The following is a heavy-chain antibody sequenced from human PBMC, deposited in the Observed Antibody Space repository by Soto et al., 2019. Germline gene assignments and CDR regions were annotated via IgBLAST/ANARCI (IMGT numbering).Heavy chain of an antibody. CDR1: GFSIRSYG. Sequence: QVQLVESGGGMVQPGRSLRLSCAASGFSIRSYGLHWVRQAPGKGLEWVAFISYDGANKNYADSVKGRFTISRDISNNTLSLLINSMRPEDTAVYYCAKWGVSSTGCPPGPGHYYGLDVCGQGTTVTVS. J-gene: IGHJ6*02. CDR3: AKWGVSSTGCPPGPGHYYGLDV. V-gene: IGHV3-30*18. D-gene: IGHD3-22*01. CDR2: ISYDGANK.